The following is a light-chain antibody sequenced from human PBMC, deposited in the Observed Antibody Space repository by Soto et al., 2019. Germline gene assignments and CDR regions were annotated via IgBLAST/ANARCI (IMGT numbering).Light chain of an antibody. V-gene: IGLV2-14*03. CDR1: SSNVGGYNY. Sequence: QSALTQDASVSGSPGQSITISCTGNSSNVGGYNYVSWYQHHPGKAPKLMIYDVFTRPSGVSNRFSGSKSGNTASLTISALQAEDEADYYCTSWTSTSTYVFGSGTKVTVL. J-gene: IGLJ1*01. CDR2: DVF. CDR3: TSWTSTSTYV.